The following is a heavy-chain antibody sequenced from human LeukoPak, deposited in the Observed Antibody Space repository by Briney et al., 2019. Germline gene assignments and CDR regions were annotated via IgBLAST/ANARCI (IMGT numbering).Heavy chain of an antibody. CDR2: FDPEDGET. CDR3: ARDLNIAVAGTVDY. Sequence: ASVKVSCKVSGYTLTELSMHWVRQAPGKGLEWMGGFDPEDGETIYAQKFQGRVTMTEDTSTDTAYMELRSLRSDDTAVYYCARDLNIAVAGTVDYWGQGTLVTVSS. CDR1: GYTLTELS. V-gene: IGHV1-24*01. D-gene: IGHD6-19*01. J-gene: IGHJ4*02.